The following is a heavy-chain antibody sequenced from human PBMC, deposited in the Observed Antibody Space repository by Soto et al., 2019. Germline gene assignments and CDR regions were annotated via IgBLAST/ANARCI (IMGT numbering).Heavy chain of an antibody. V-gene: IGHV1-18*04. CDR1: GYTFTSYG. CDR2: ISAYNGNT. J-gene: IGHJ6*02. D-gene: IGHD2-15*01. Sequence: ASVKVSCKASGYTFTSYGISWLRQAPGQGLEWMGWISAYNGNTNYAQKLQGRVTMTTDTSTSTAYMELRSLRSDDTAVYYCARGYCSGGSCRNYYYYGMDVWGQGTTVTVSS. CDR3: ARGYCSGGSCRNYYYYGMDV.